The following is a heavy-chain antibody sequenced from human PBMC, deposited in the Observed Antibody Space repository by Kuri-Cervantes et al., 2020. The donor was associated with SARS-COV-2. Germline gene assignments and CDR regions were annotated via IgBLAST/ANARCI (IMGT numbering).Heavy chain of an antibody. V-gene: IGHV4-34*01. CDR3: ARGREISRGTVSKLDYFDF. CDR1: GGSFSPYS. Sequence: SQTLSLTCAVYGGSFSPYSWNWIRQSPGKGLEWIGDIDHNGVTNYAPSLKSRVTMSMDKSRNQFSLTLTSVTAADTAVYYCARGREISRGTVSKLDYFDFWGQGILVTVSS. CDR2: IDHNGVT. D-gene: IGHD4-17*01. J-gene: IGHJ4*02.